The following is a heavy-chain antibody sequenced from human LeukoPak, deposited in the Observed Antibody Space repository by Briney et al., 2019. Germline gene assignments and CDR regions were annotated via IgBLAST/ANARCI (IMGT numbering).Heavy chain of an antibody. CDR1: GYTFTSYA. V-gene: IGHV1-3*01. CDR3: ARETLYGFPDY. D-gene: IGHD4-17*01. Sequence: ASVTVSCKASGYTFTSYAMHWVRQAPGQRLEWMGWINAGNGNTKYSQKFQGRVTITRDTSASTAYMELSSLRSEDTAVYYCARETLYGFPDYWGQGTLVTVSS. J-gene: IGHJ4*02. CDR2: INAGNGNT.